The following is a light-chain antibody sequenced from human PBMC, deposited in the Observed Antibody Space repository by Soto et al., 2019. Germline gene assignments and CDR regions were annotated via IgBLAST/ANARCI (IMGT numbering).Light chain of an antibody. CDR1: SSDVGAYKY. J-gene: IGLJ1*01. CDR2: DVS. Sequence: QSVLTQPASVSGSPGQSITISCSGTSSDVGAYKYVSWYQQHPGKAPKLIIYDVSNRPSGVSNRFSGSKSGNTASLTIYGLQAEDEADYYCSSYTSSSTDVFGTGTKLTVL. CDR3: SSYTSSSTDV. V-gene: IGLV2-14*01.